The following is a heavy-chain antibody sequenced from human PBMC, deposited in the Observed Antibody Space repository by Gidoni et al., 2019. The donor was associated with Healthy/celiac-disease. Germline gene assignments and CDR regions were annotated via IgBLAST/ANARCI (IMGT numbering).Heavy chain of an antibody. CDR1: GFPFSSYA. J-gene: IGHJ4*02. D-gene: IGHD5-12*01. CDR3: AKPSYSGYDYDY. CDR2: ISGSGGST. V-gene: IGHV3-23*01. Sequence: EVQLLESGGGLVQPGGSLSLSCAASGFPFSSYAMSWVRQAPGKGLEWVSAISGSGGSTYYADSVKGRFTISRDNSKNTLYLQMNSLRAEDTAVYYCAKPSYSGYDYDYWGQGTLVTVSS.